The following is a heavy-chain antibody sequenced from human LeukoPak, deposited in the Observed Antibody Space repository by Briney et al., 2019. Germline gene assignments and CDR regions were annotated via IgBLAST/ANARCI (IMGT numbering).Heavy chain of an antibody. J-gene: IGHJ4*02. CDR2: IYHSGST. Sequence: PSETLSLTCAVSGGSISSGGYSWSWIRQPPGKGLEWIGYIYHSGSTYYNPSLKSRVTISVDRSKNQFSLKLSSVTAADTAVYYCARKTVAGTDYWGQGTLVTVSS. CDR3: ARKTVAGTDY. CDR1: GGSISSGGYS. V-gene: IGHV4-30-2*02. D-gene: IGHD6-19*01.